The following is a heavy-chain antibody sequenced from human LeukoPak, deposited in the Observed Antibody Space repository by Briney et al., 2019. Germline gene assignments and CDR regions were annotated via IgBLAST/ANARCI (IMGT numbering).Heavy chain of an antibody. J-gene: IGHJ4*02. CDR1: GFTFSSYA. Sequence: GGSLRLSCAASGFTFSSYAMSWVRQAPGKGLEWVSAISGSGGSTYYADSVKGRFTISRDNPKNTLYLQMNSLRAEDTAVYYCAKETDFGADFWSGYLLDFDYWGQGTLVTVSS. CDR3: AKETDFGADFWSGYLLDFDY. D-gene: IGHD3-3*01. CDR2: ISGSGGST. V-gene: IGHV3-23*01.